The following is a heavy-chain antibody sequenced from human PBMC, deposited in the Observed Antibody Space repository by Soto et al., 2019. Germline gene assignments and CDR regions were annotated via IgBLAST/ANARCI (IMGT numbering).Heavy chain of an antibody. J-gene: IGHJ4*02. CDR2: IYYSGST. CDR3: ARLGDDSSSWQLDY. D-gene: IGHD6-13*01. Sequence: QVQLQESGPGLVKPSETLSLTCTVSGGSISSYYWSWIRQPPGKGLEWIGYIYYSGSTNYNPSLKSRVTISVDTSKNQISLKLSSVTAADTAVYYCARLGDDSSSWQLDYWGQGTLVTVSS. V-gene: IGHV4-59*08. CDR1: GGSISSYY.